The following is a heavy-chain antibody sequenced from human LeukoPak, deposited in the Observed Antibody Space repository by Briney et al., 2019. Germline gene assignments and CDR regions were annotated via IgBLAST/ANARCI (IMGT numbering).Heavy chain of an antibody. J-gene: IGHJ4*02. CDR2: ISSRSRGI. CDR3: ARDDSTVTRFDY. CDR1: GFTFDTYE. V-gene: IGHV3-48*03. Sequence: GGSLRLSCGASGFTFDTYEMNWVRQAPGKGLEWLASISSRSRGICYADSVKGRFTISRDNAKNSLYLQMNSLRAEDTALYYCARDDSTVTRFDYWGQGTLVTVSS. D-gene: IGHD4-17*01.